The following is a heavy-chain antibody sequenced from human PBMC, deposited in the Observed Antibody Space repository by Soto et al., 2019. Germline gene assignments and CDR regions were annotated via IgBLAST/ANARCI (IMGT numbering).Heavy chain of an antibody. Sequence: QVQLQESGPGLVKPSQTLSLTCTVSGGSISSGDYYWSWIRQHPGKGLEWIGYIYYSGSTYYNPSLKSRVTISVDTSKNQFSLKLSSVTAADTAVYYCARTVEPGAGDSSPFDYWGQGTLVTVSS. CDR3: ARTVEPGAGDSSPFDY. CDR2: IYYSGST. J-gene: IGHJ4*02. D-gene: IGHD3-22*01. CDR1: GGSISSGDYY. V-gene: IGHV4-31*03.